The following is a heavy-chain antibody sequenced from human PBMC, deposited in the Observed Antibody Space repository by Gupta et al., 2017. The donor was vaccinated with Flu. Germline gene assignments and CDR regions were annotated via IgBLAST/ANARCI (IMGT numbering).Heavy chain of an antibody. D-gene: IGHD3-16*01. CDR1: A. CDR2: TYSRSRWYT. V-gene: IGHV6-1*01. CDR3: ARDRWGYASGVYYFDD. J-gene: IGHJ4*02. Sequence: AWNWVRQSPSKGLECLGRTYSRSRWYTEYPDAVQGRVLITVDTSKNQISLQVHSVTPEDTGVYYCARDRWGYASGVYYFDDWGQGIQVTVSS.